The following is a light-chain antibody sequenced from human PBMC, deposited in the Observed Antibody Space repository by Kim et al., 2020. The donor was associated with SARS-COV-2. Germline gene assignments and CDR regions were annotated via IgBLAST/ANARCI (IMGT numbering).Light chain of an antibody. CDR2: WSS. Sequence: DIVMTQSPDSLAVSLGERATINCKSSQSVFYSSNNQNYLAWYQQKPGQPPKLLIYWSSTRESRVPDRFSGSGSGTDFTLTISSLQAEDVAVYYCQQYYSTPLTFGGGTKVDIK. V-gene: IGKV4-1*01. CDR3: QQYYSTPLT. CDR1: QSVFYSSNNQNY. J-gene: IGKJ4*01.